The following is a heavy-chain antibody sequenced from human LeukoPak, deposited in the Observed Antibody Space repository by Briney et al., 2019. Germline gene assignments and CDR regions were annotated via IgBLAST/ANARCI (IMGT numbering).Heavy chain of an antibody. Sequence: ASVKVSCKASGYTFTDYYIHWVRQAPGQGPEWMGWINPKSGGTKYAQKFQGRVTMTRDTSIRTVYMEWSSLRFDDTAMYYCARDFDYYDTSDYWGQGTLVTVSS. CDR3: ARDFDYYDTSDY. V-gene: IGHV1-2*02. CDR2: INPKSGGT. J-gene: IGHJ4*02. CDR1: GYTFTDYY. D-gene: IGHD3-16*01.